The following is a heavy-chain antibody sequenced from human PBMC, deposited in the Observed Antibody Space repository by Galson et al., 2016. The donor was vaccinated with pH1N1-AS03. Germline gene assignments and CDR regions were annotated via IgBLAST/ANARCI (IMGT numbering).Heavy chain of an antibody. Sequence: SVKVSCKASGYAFTAYYIHWVRQAPGQGLEWIGFVNTKTGVTIYAQKFKGRVTMTRDTSISTAYMELRGLGSDDSAFYYCARVEGIASTTGDWGQGSLITVSS. CDR3: ARVEGIASTTGD. CDR1: GYAFTAYY. V-gene: IGHV1-2*02. J-gene: IGHJ4*02. CDR2: VNTKTGVT. D-gene: IGHD6-13*01.